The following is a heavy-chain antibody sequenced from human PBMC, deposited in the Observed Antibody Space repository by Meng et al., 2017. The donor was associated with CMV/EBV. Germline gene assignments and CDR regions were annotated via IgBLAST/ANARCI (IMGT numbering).Heavy chain of an antibody. V-gene: IGHV1-24*01. CDR2: FDPEDGET. J-gene: IGHJ3*02. CDR1: GYTLTELS. D-gene: IGHD2-2*01. Sequence: ASVKVSCKVSGYTLTELSRHWVRQAPGKGLEWMGGFDPEDGETIYAQKFQGRVTMTKDTSTDTAYMELSSLRSEDTAVYYCATAAGSRAPGGAFDIWGQGTMVTVSS. CDR3: ATAAGSRAPGGAFDI.